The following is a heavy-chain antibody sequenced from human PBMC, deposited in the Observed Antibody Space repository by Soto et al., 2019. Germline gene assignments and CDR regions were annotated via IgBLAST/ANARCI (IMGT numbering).Heavy chain of an antibody. D-gene: IGHD3-10*01. Sequence: NVSCKACGYTFTIYYMHWVRQAPGQGLEWMGIINPSGGSTSYAQKLQGRVTMTTDTSTSTAYMELRSLRSDDTAVYYCARDFSLLSGGWFDPWGQGTLVTVSS. CDR3: ARDFSLLSGGWFDP. CDR2: INPSGGST. V-gene: IGHV1-46*01. CDR1: GYTFTIYY. J-gene: IGHJ5*02.